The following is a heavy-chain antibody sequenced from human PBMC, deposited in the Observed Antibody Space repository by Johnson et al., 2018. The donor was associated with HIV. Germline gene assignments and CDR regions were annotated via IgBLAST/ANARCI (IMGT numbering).Heavy chain of an antibody. CDR2: ISYDGSNK. J-gene: IGHJ3*02. V-gene: IGHV3-30*04. CDR1: GFTFSSYA. CDR3: ASPRWRYYYDSSGPWAFDI. D-gene: IGHD3-22*01. Sequence: QVQLVESGGGVVQPGRSLRLSCAASGFTFSSYALHWVRQAPGKGLEWVAIISYDGSNKYYADSVKGRFTISRDNSKNTLYLQMNSLRAEDTAVYYCASPRWRYYYDSSGPWAFDIWGQGTMVTVSS.